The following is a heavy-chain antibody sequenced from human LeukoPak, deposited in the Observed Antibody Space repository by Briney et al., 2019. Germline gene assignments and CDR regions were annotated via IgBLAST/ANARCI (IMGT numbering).Heavy chain of an antibody. CDR2: INHSGST. CDR1: GGSFSGYY. J-gene: IGHJ4*02. Sequence: PSETLSLTCAVYGGSFSGYYWSWIRQPPGKGLEWIGEINHSGSTNYNPSLKSRVTRSVDTAKNQFSLKLSSVTAADTAVYYCARGGYYGDYLFDYWGQGTLVTVSS. D-gene: IGHD4-17*01. CDR3: ARGGYYGDYLFDY. V-gene: IGHV4-34*01.